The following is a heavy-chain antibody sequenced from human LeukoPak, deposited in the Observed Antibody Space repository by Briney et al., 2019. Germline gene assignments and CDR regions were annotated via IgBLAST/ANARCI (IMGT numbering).Heavy chain of an antibody. V-gene: IGHV3-7*01. CDR3: ARLGGSYYTY. D-gene: IGHD1-26*01. Sequence: GGSLRLSCVASGFAFSSYWMSWVRQAPGKGLEWVANIKQDGGEKYYVDSVKGRFTISRVNAKNSLFLQMNSLRVEDTAVYYCARLGGSYYTYWGQGTLVTVSS. CDR2: IKQDGGEK. CDR1: GFAFSSYW. J-gene: IGHJ4*02.